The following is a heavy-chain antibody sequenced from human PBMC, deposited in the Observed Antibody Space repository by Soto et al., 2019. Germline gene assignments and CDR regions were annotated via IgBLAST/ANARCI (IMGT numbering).Heavy chain of an antibody. V-gene: IGHV3-43*01. CDR1: GFNFEDYT. CDR3: AKDMGRYCSSTSCSGAYYYYYGMDV. J-gene: IGHJ6*02. Sequence: PGGSQRLSSAASGFNFEDYTMHWVRQAPGKGLEWVSLISWDGGSTYYADSVKGRFTISRDNSKNSLYLQMNSLRTEDTALYYCAKDMGRYCSSTSCSGAYYYYYGMDVWGQGTTVTVSS. CDR2: ISWDGGST. D-gene: IGHD2-2*01.